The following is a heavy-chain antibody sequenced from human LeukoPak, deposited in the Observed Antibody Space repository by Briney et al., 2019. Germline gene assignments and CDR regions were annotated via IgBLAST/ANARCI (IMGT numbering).Heavy chain of an antibody. CDR3: ARDRGYCRGGSCYLDY. CDR2: IYSSGST. J-gene: IGHJ4*02. D-gene: IGHD2-15*01. V-gene: IGHV4-4*07. CDR1: GGSISSYY. Sequence: TSETLSLTCTVSGGSISSYYWSWIRQPAGKGLEWIGRIYSSGSTNYNPSLKSRVTMSVDTSKNQFSLKLSSVTAADTAVYYCARDRGYCRGGSCYLDYWGQGTLVTGSS.